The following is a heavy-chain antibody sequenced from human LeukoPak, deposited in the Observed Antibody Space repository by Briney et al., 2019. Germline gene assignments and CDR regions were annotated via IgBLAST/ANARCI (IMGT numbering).Heavy chain of an antibody. V-gene: IGHV3-23*01. Sequence: GGTLRLSCAASGFTFSSYGMSWVRQAPGKGLEWVSAISGSGGSTYYADSVKGRFTISRDNAKNSLYLQMNSLRAEDTALYYCAKDNAFDIWGQGTMVTVSS. J-gene: IGHJ3*02. CDR3: AKDNAFDI. CDR1: GFTFSSYG. CDR2: ISGSGGST.